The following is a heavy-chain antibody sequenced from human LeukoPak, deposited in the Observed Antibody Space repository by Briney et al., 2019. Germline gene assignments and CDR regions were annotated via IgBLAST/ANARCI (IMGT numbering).Heavy chain of an antibody. V-gene: IGHV4-59*08. CDR1: GGSISSYY. Sequence: SETLSLTCSVSGGSISSYYWSWIRQPPGKGLEWIGYMYYSGTTNYNPSLKSRVTISVDTSKNQISLKLSSVTAADTAVYYCARQAIGGSAPPFDPWGKGTLVTVSS. J-gene: IGHJ5*02. CDR3: ARQAIGGSAPPFDP. D-gene: IGHD3-10*01. CDR2: MYYSGTT.